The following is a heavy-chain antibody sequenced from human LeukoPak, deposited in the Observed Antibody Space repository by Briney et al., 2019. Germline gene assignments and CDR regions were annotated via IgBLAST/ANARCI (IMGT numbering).Heavy chain of an antibody. CDR1: GGSISSYY. Sequence: PSETLSLTCTVSGGSISSYYWSWIRQPAGKGLEWIGRIYTSGSTNYNPSLKSRVTMSVDTSKNQFSLKLSSVTAADTAVYYCARDLLDYYDSSGPYSNWFDPWGQGTLVTVSS. D-gene: IGHD3-22*01. CDR3: ARDLLDYYDSSGPYSNWFDP. V-gene: IGHV4-4*07. J-gene: IGHJ5*02. CDR2: IYTSGST.